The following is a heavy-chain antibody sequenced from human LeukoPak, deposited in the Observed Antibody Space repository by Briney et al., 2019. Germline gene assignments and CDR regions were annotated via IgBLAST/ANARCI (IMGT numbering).Heavy chain of an antibody. V-gene: IGHV1-2*04. CDR1: GYTFIAHY. Sequence: ASVKVSCKASGYTFIAHYLHWVRQAPGQGLEWMGWINPNSGDTKYAQKFQGWVTMTRDTSISTAYMELSRLRSDDTAVYYCATSQNGYSPRDYWGQGTLVTVSS. J-gene: IGHJ4*02. CDR3: ATSQNGYSPRDY. D-gene: IGHD3-22*01. CDR2: INPNSGDT.